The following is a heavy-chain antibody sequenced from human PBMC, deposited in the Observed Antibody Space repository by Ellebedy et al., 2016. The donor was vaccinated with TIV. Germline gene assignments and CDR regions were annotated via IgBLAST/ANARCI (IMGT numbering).Heavy chain of an antibody. V-gene: IGHV3-7*04. J-gene: IGHJ4*02. D-gene: IGHD1-26*01. CDR2: IKQDGSEK. CDR1: GFTFSNHW. CDR3: VRHLVGPND. Sequence: GESLKISXVASGFTFSNHWMSWVRQAPGKGLEWVANIKQDGSEKYYVDSVRGRFTISRDNAKNSLFLQMNSLRVEDTALYYCVRHLVGPNDWGQGTLVTVSS.